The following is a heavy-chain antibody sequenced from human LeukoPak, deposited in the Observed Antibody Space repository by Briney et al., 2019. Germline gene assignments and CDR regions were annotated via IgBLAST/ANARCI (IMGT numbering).Heavy chain of an antibody. CDR1: GFTFSKAY. J-gene: IGHJ4*01. D-gene: IGHD2-2*01. CDR3: TTAPTPCRARTSC. CDR2: IKSNTDGGTT. Sequence: PGGSLRLSCAASGFTFSKAYMSWVRQAPGKGLEWVGRIKSNTDGGTTDDAAFVEGRFTISRDDTKNMLYLQMNSLKTEYSRVYYCTTAPTPCRARTSCWGQGTRVTVSS. V-gene: IGHV3-15*01.